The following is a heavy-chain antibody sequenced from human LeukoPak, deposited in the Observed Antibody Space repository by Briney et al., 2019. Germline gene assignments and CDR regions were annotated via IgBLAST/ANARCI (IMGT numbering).Heavy chain of an antibody. CDR3: ARGDFNYYDSSGYYYLYY. J-gene: IGHJ4*02. D-gene: IGHD3-22*01. CDR1: GYTFTSYG. V-gene: IGHV1-18*01. CDR2: ISAYNGNT. Sequence: ASVKVSCKASGYTFTSYGISWVRQDPGQGLEWMGWISAYNGNTNYAQKLQGRVTMTTDTSTSTAYMELRSLRSDDTAVYYCARGDFNYYDSSGYYYLYYWGQGTLVTVSS.